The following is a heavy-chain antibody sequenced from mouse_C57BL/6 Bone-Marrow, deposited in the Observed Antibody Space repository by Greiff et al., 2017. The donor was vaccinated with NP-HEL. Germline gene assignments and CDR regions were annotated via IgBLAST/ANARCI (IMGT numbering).Heavy chain of an antibody. CDR1: GYTFTSYW. CDR2: IYPSDSET. J-gene: IGHJ2*01. CDR3: ARLRGSSLFDY. V-gene: IGHV1-61*01. Sequence: VQLQQPGAELVRPGSSVKLSCKASGYTFTSYWMDWVKQRPGQGLEWIGNIYPSDSETHYNQKFKDKATLTVDKSSSTDYMQLSSLTSEDSADYYCARLRGSSLFDYWGQGTTLTVSS. D-gene: IGHD1-1*01.